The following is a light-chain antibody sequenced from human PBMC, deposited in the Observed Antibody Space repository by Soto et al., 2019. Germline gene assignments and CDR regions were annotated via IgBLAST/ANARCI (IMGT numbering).Light chain of an antibody. CDR3: GSWDSSLSAYV. CDR1: SSNIGGNS. V-gene: IGLV1-51*01. Sequence: VLTXPPSVSAAPGQKVTISCSGSSSNIGGNSVSWYQQLPGTAPKLLIYDDNKRPSGIPDRFSGSKSGTSATLGITGFQTGDEADYYCGSWDSSLSAYVFGTGTKV. CDR2: DDN. J-gene: IGLJ1*01.